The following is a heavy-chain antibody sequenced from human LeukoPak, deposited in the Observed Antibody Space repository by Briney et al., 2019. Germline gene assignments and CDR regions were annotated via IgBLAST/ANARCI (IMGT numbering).Heavy chain of an antibody. V-gene: IGHV4-38-2*02. CDR2: IYYSGST. CDR1: GYSISSGYY. J-gene: IGHJ6*03. D-gene: IGHD6-19*01. CDR3: ARGYSSGWYPRLYYYYMDV. Sequence: SETLSLTCTVSGYSISSGYYWGWIRQPPGKGLEWIGYIYYSGSTNYNPSLKSRVTISVDTSKNQFSLKLSSVTAADTAVYYCARGYSSGWYPRLYYYYMDVWGKGTTVTISS.